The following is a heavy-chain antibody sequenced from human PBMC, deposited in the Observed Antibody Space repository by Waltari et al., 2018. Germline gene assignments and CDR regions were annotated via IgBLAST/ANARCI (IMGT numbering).Heavy chain of an antibody. CDR1: GFTFSSYA. D-gene: IGHD3-22*01. CDR2: ISGSGGST. J-gene: IGHJ4*02. CDR3: AKGELITYYYDSSGFGY. Sequence: EVQLLESGGGLVQPGGSLRLSCAASGFTFSSYAMSWVRQAPGKGLAWVSAISGSGGSTYYADSVKGRFTISRDNSKNTLYLQMNSLRAEDTAVYYCAKGELITYYYDSSGFGYWGQGTLVTVSS. V-gene: IGHV3-23*01.